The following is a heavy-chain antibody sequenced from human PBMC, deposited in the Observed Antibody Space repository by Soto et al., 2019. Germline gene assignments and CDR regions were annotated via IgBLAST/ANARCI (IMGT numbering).Heavy chain of an antibody. J-gene: IGHJ4*02. D-gene: IGHD6-13*01. CDR2: INAGNGNT. Sequence: ASVKVSCKASGYTFTSYAMHWVRQAPGQRLEWMGWINAGNGNTKYSKKFQGRDTITRDTSASTAYIELSSLRSEDTAVYYCARSIAAAVDFDYWGQGTLVTVSS. CDR1: GYTFTSYA. V-gene: IGHV1-3*01. CDR3: ARSIAAAVDFDY.